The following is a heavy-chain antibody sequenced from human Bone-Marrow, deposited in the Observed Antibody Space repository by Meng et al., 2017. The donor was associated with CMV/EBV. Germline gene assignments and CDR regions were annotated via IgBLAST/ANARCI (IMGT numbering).Heavy chain of an antibody. CDR2: ISYSGST. J-gene: IGHJ5*02. Sequence: SETLSLTCTVSGGSVSTVTYYWTWIRQPPGKGLEWIGYISYSGSTNYNPSLKSRVSISVDTSKNQFSLKLNSVTAADTAVYYCARSRGDTVFGVFRGLDWFDPWGQGTLVTVSS. CDR3: ARSRGDTVFGVFRGLDWFDP. CDR1: GGSVSTVTYY. V-gene: IGHV4-61*01. D-gene: IGHD3-3*01.